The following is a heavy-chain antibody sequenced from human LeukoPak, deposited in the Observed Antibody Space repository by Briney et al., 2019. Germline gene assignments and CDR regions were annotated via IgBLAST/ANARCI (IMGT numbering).Heavy chain of an antibody. CDR1: GYTFTSYY. J-gene: IGHJ4*02. V-gene: IGHV1-46*01. CDR2: INPSGGST. D-gene: IGHD3-3*01. CDR3: AREEGITIFGVVTGTLDY. Sequence: ASVKVSCKASGYTFTSYYMHWVRQAPGQGLEWMGIINPSGGSTSYAQKFQGRVTMTTDTSTSTAYMELRSLRSDDTAVYYRAREEGITIFGVVTGTLDYWGQGTLVTVSS.